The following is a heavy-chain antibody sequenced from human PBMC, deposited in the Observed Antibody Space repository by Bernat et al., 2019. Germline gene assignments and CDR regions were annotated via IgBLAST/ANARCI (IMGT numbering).Heavy chain of an antibody. CDR1: GYTFTSYY. J-gene: IGHJ6*02. CDR2: INPSGGST. Sequence: QVQLVQSGAEVKKPGASVKVSCKASGYTFTSYYMHWVRLAPGQGLEWMGIINPSGGSTSYAQKFQGRGTMTRDRSTSTVYMELSSLRSEDTAVYYCAGAPGGMDVWGQGTTVTVSS. CDR3: AGAPGGMDV. V-gene: IGHV1-46*01.